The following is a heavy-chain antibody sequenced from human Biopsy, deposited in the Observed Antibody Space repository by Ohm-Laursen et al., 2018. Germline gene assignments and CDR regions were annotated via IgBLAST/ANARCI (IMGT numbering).Heavy chain of an antibody. J-gene: IGHJ4*02. CDR2: LIPMFGTA. V-gene: IGHV1-69*01. D-gene: IGHD1-26*01. CDR3: ARGPHSGSHSCFDY. Sequence: SSVTVSCKASAGTFINSAISWARQAPGPGLAWMGGLIPMFGTANYAQMFQGRVTISADESTSTSYMELSSLTTEDTAIYYCARGPHSGSHSCFDYWGRGTLVTVSS. CDR1: AGTFINSA.